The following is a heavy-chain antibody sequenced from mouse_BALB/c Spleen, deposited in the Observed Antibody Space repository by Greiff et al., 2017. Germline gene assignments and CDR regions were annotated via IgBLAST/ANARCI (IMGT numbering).Heavy chain of an antibody. CDR2: IRLKSNNYAT. CDR3: TRRYYYGSSYDY. D-gene: IGHD1-1*01. Sequence: EVKVVESGGGLVQPGGSMKLSCVASGFTFSNYWMNWVRQSPEKGLEWVAEIRLKSNNYATHYAESVKGRFTISRDDSKSSVYLQMNNLRAEDTGIYYCTRRYYYGSSYDYWGQGTTLTVSS. CDR1: GFTFSNYW. V-gene: IGHV6-6*02. J-gene: IGHJ2*01.